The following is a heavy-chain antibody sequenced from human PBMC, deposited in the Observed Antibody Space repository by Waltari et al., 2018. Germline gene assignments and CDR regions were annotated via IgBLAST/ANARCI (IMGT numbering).Heavy chain of an antibody. J-gene: IGHJ4*02. V-gene: IGHV4-39*07. D-gene: IGHD3-22*01. CDR3: ARDAYYYDSSGYLAY. Sequence: QLQLQESGPGLVKPSETLSHTCTVSGCSLSSSSYYWGWLRPPPGKGLEWIGSIYYSGSTYYNPSLKSRVTISVDTSKNQFSLKLSSVTAADTAVYYCARDAYYYDSSGYLAYWGQGTLVTVSS. CDR1: GCSLSSSSYY. CDR2: IYYSGST.